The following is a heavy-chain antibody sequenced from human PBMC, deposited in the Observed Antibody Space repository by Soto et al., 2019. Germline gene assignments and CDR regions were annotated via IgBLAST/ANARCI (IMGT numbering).Heavy chain of an antibody. V-gene: IGHV4-39*07. CDR1: GGSIRSGSYY. CDR3: ARAQFYSGSGRYNNLMFDP. CDR2: IYDSGST. J-gene: IGHJ5*02. Sequence: SETLSLTCIVSGGSIRSGSYYWGWIRQPPGKGLEWIGSIYDSGSTYYNVSLKSRLTMSLDRSNNQFSLTLNSVTAADTAVYYCARAQFYSGSGRYNNLMFDPWGQGIQVTVSS. D-gene: IGHD3-10*01.